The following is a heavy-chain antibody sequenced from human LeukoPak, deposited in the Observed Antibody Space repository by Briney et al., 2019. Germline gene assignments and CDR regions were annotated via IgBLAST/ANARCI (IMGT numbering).Heavy chain of an antibody. CDR3: AREIAAAGRYYYYYMDV. J-gene: IGHJ6*03. Sequence: SETLSLTCAVYGGSFSGYYWSWIRQPPGKGLEWIGYIYYSGSTNYNPSLKSRVTISVDTSKNQFSLKLSSVTAADTAVYYCAREIAAAGRYYYYYMDVWGKGTTVTVSS. D-gene: IGHD6-13*01. CDR2: IYYSGST. V-gene: IGHV4-59*12. CDR1: GGSFSGYY.